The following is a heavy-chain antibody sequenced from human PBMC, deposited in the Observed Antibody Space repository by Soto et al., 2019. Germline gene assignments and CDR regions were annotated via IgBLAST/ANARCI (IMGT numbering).Heavy chain of an antibody. D-gene: IGHD6-6*01. CDR3: ARTGGREAARRFAAFDI. CDR1: GGSISSSSYY. Sequence: SETLSLTCTVSGGSISSSSYYWGWIRQPPGKGLEWIGSIYYSGSTYYNPSLKSRVTMTRDTSTSTVYMELSSLRSEDTAVYYCARTGGREAARRFAAFDIWGQGTMVTVSS. CDR2: IYYSGST. V-gene: IGHV4-39*07. J-gene: IGHJ3*02.